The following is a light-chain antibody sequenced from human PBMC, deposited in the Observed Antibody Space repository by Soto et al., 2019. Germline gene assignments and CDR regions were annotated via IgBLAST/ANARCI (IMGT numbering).Light chain of an antibody. CDR1: QSLLHTNAYNY. Sequence: DIVMPQTPLSLPVTPGEPASISCRSSQSLLHTNAYNYLDWYLQKPGQSPQLLIYLNSTRASGVPDRFSGSGSGTDFTLKISRVEAEDVGVYYCMQPLHSPPTFGQGTKVDIK. CDR2: LNS. V-gene: IGKV2-28*01. CDR3: MQPLHSPPT. J-gene: IGKJ1*01.